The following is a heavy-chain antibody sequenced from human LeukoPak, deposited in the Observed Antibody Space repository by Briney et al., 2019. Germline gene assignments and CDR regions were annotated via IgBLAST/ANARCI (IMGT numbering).Heavy chain of an antibody. CDR3: ARETDDYYFGMDV. Sequence: GGSLRLSCAGSGLTFSSYAMSWVRQAPGKGLEWVSAISGSGVNTYYADSAKGRFTISRDNSKNTLYVQMNSLRVEDTAVYYCARETDDYYFGMDVWGQGTTVTVSS. D-gene: IGHD1-14*01. CDR2: ISGSGVNT. CDR1: GLTFSSYA. J-gene: IGHJ6*02. V-gene: IGHV3-23*01.